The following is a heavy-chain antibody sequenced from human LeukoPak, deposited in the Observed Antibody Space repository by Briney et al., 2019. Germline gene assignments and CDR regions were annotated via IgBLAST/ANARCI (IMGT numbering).Heavy chain of an antibody. Sequence: SETLSLTCTVSGGSISSSSYYWGWIRQPPGKGLEWIGSIYYSGSTYYNPSLKSRVTISVDTSKNQFSLKLSSVTAADTAVYYCARATGRADTDSRVGATDYWGQGTLVTVSS. V-gene: IGHV4-39*01. J-gene: IGHJ4*02. CDR1: GGSISSSSYY. D-gene: IGHD3-22*01. CDR3: ARATGRADTDSRVGATDY. CDR2: IYYSGST.